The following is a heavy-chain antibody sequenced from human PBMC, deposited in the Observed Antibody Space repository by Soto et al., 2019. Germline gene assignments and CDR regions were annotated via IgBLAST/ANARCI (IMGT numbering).Heavy chain of an antibody. D-gene: IGHD2-15*01. CDR2: INHSGST. J-gene: IGHJ6*02. CDR1: GGSFSGYY. V-gene: IGHV4-34*01. CDR3: ARRVAGTRSYYYYYGMDV. Sequence: SETLSLTCAVYGGSFSGYYWSWIRQPPGKGLEWIGEINHSGSTNYNPSLKSRVTISVDTSKNQFSLKLSSVTAADTAVYYCARRVAGTRSYYYYYGMDVWGQGTTVTSP.